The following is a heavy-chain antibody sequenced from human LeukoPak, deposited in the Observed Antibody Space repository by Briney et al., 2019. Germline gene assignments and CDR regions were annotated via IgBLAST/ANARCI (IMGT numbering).Heavy chain of an antibody. CDR1: GYDFTFYW. J-gene: IGHJ4*02. CDR3: ARRSSGSFDFDY. D-gene: IGHD1-26*01. Sequence: GESLKISCKGSGYDFTFYWVAWVRQMPGKGLEWMGIIYPGDSDTRYSPSFQGQVTISADKSISTAYLQWSSLKASDTAMYYCARRSSGSFDFDYWGQGTLVTVSS. V-gene: IGHV5-51*01. CDR2: IYPGDSDT.